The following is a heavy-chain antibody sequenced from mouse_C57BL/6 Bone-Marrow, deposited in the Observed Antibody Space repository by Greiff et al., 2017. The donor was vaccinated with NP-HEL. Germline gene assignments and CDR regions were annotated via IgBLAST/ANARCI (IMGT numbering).Heavy chain of an antibody. CDR1: GFNIKDDY. CDR2: IDPENGDT. D-gene: IGHD2-3*01. Sequence: VQLQQSGAELVRPGASVKLSCTASGFNIKDDYMHWVKQRPEQGLEWIGWIDPENGDTEYASKFQGKATITADPSSNTAYLQLSSLTSEDTAVYYCTTEDGSYWGQGTTLTVSS. V-gene: IGHV14-4*01. CDR3: TTEDGSY. J-gene: IGHJ2*01.